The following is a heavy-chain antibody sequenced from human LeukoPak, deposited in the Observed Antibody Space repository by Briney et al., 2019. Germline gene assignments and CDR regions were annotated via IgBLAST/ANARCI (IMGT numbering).Heavy chain of an antibody. Sequence: ASVTVSFKASGYTFTGYYMHWVRQAPGQGPEWMGWINPDSGATSSPQEFQGRVTMTSDTSISKASMELRRMSSDDTAMYDYSRDHKTRPGPYYLDYWGQGTLVTVSS. V-gene: IGHV1-2*02. CDR1: GYTFTGYY. CDR3: SRDHKTRPGPYYLDY. CDR2: INPDSGAT. J-gene: IGHJ4*02.